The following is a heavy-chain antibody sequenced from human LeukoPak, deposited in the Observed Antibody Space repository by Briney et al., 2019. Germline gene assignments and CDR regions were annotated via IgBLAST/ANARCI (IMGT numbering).Heavy chain of an antibody. J-gene: IGHJ4*02. CDR3: AGWLQLL. CDR2: ISYDGSNK. CDR1: GFTFSSYA. V-gene: IGHV3-30-3*01. D-gene: IGHD5-24*01. Sequence: GGSLRLSCAASGFTFSSYAMHWVRQAPGKGLEWVAVISYDGSNKYYADSVKGRFTISRDNSKNTLYLRMNSLRAEDTAVYYCAGWLQLLWGQGTLVTVSS.